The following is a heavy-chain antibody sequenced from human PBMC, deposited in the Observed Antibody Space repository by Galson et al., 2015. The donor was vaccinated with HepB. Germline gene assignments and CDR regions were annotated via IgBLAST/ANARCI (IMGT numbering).Heavy chain of an antibody. Sequence: QSGAEVKKPGESLRISCKGSGSSFTSYWISWVRQMPGKGLEWMGRIDPSDSYTNYSPSFLGHVTISADKSISTAYLQWSSLKASDTAMYYCAGLIPSRLGELSPADYWGQGTLVTVSS. CDR1: GSSFTSYW. J-gene: IGHJ4*02. CDR2: IDPSDSYT. CDR3: AGLIPSRLGELSPADY. V-gene: IGHV5-10-1*01. D-gene: IGHD3-16*02.